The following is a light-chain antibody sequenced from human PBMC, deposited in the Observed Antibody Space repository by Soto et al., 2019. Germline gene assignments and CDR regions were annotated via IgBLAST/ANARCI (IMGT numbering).Light chain of an antibody. J-gene: IGLJ2*01. CDR2: EVT. V-gene: IGLV2-14*01. CDR1: SSDVGGYNF. Sequence: QSVLTQPASVSGSPGQSITISCTGTSSDVGGYNFVSWYQQHPGKAPKLMIYEVTDRPSGVSNRFSGSKSGSTASLTISGLQAEDEADYYCSSYTSRNTLAFGRGTKLTVL. CDR3: SSYTSRNTLA.